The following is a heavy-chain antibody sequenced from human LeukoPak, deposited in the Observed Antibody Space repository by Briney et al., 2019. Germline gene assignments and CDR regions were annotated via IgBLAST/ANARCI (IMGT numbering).Heavy chain of an antibody. Sequence: SETLSLTCTVSGGSISSGDYYWSWIRQPPGKGLEWIGYIYYSGSTYYNPSLKSRVTISVDTSKNQFSLKLNSVTAADTAVYYCAGLGELGYYGMDVWGQGTTVTVSS. CDR1: GGSISSGDYY. J-gene: IGHJ6*02. CDR3: AGLGELGYYGMDV. CDR2: IYYSGST. V-gene: IGHV4-30-4*01. D-gene: IGHD3-10*01.